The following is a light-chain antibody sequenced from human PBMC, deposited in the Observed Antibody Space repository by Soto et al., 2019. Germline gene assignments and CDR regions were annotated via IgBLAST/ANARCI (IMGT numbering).Light chain of an antibody. V-gene: IGKV1-9*01. Sequence: DIQLTQSPSFLSASVGDRVTITCRASQGISSYLAWYQQKPGKAPKLLIYAASTLQSGVPSRFSGSGSGTEFTLKISSLQPEDFGTYYCQQLKSYPRTFGQGTKVDIK. J-gene: IGKJ1*01. CDR3: QQLKSYPRT. CDR1: QGISSY. CDR2: AAS.